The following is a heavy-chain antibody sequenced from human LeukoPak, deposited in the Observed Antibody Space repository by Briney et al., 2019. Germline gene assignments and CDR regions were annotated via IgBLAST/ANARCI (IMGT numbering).Heavy chain of an antibody. CDR3: VRDMSRESIFDY. Sequence: PGGSLRLSCAASGFTFSTYWMSWVRQAPGKGLERLSSISKGSGYIYQTDSVKGRFTISRDNDRNSLFLEMKSLRVEDTAVYYCVRDMSRESIFDYWGQGTLVTVSS. D-gene: IGHD5-24*01. J-gene: IGHJ4*02. CDR1: GFTFSTYW. V-gene: IGHV3-21*01. CDR2: ISKGSGYI.